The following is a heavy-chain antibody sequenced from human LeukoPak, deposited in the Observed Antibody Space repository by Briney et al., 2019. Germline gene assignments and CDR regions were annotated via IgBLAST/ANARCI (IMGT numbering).Heavy chain of an antibody. Sequence: GGSLRLSREVSEFALDRYTISWVRQAPGKGLEWVSSISGVGASYIFYADSVKGRFTISRDNASNSLYLQMDSLKVEDTALYYCARDNAHRYDFLGAKWDFDLWGRGTLVSVSS. J-gene: IGHJ2*01. CDR2: ISGVGASYI. CDR1: EFALDRYT. V-gene: IGHV3-21*01. CDR3: ARDNAHRYDFLGAKWDFDL. D-gene: IGHD3-3*01.